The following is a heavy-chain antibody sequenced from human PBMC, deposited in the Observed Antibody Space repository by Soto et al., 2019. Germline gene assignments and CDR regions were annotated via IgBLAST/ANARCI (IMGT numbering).Heavy chain of an antibody. Sequence: GGSLRLSCAASGFTFSSSAISWVRQAPGKGLEWVSAVSANGQGIYYADSVRGRFTISRDNSKNTVFLHMDSLSAEDTAVYYCGKDRRYPLDYFHYWGQGTLVTVSS. CDR1: GFTFSSSA. CDR2: VSANGQGI. D-gene: IGHD2-2*01. J-gene: IGHJ4*02. V-gene: IGHV3-23*01. CDR3: GKDRRYPLDYFHY.